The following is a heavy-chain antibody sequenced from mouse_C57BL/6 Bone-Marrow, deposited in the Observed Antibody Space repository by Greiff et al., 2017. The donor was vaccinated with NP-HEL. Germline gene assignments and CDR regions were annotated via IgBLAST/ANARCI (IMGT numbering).Heavy chain of an antibody. D-gene: IGHD2-9*01. CDR1: GYTFTDYY. J-gene: IGHJ4*01. CDR2: INPNNGGT. V-gene: IGHV1-26*01. CDR3: ARATYYGYDGAMDY. Sequence: EVQLQQSGPELVKPGASVKISCKASGYTFTDYYVNWVKQSHGKSLEWIGDINPNNGGTSYNQKFKGKATLTVDRSSSTAYMELRRLTSEDSAVYYCARATYYGYDGAMDYWGQGTSVTVSS.